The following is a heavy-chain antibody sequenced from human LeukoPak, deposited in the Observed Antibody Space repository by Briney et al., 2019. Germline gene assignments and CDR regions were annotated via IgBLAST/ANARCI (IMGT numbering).Heavy chain of an antibody. CDR2: INHSGST. V-gene: IGHV4-34*01. CDR1: GGSFSGYY. D-gene: IGHD2-2*01. J-gene: IGHJ3*02. CDR3: ARAKYCSSTGCYILALVGVFDAFDI. Sequence: SEALSLTCAVYGGSFSGYYWSWIRQPPGKGLEWIGEINHSGSTNYNPSLKSRVTISVDTSKDQFSLKLSSVTAADTAVYYCARAKYCSSTGCYILALVGVFDAFDIWGQGTMVTVSS.